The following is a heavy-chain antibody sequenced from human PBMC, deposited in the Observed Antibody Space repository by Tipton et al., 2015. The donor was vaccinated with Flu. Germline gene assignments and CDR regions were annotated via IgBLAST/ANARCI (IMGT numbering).Heavy chain of an antibody. V-gene: IGHV3-7*01. CDR1: EFTFSSYW. CDR2: IKQDGNEK. J-gene: IGHJ6*04. CDR3: ARKVGDV. Sequence: GSLRLSCAASEFTFSSYWMHWVRQAPGKGLEWVANIKQDGNEKYYVDSVKGRFTISRDNAKNSLYLQMNSLRAEDTAVYYCARKVGDVWGKGTTVTVSS.